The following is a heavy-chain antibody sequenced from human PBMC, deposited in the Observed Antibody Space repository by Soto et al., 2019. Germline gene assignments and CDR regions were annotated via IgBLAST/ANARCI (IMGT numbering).Heavy chain of an antibody. CDR3: ARIIAASGTGFDY. J-gene: IGHJ4*02. D-gene: IGHD3-16*02. V-gene: IGHV5-51*01. CDR1: GYTFISYW. CDR2: IYPGDSYT. Sequence: GESLRISCKVSGYTFISYWIVWVLQKPGKGLEWMGMIYPGDSYTRYSPSFQGQVTISADKSINTAYLQWSSLEASDTAVYYCARIIAASGTGFDYWGQGTMVTVSS.